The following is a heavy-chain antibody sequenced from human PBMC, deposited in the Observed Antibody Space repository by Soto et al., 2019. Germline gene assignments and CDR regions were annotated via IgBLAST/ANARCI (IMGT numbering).Heavy chain of an antibody. Sequence: QVQLVQSGAEVKKPGASVKVSCKASGYTFTSYGISWVRQTPGQGLEWMGWISAYNGNTNYAQKLQGRVTMTTDTSTSTAYMELRSLRSDDTAVYYCAREAYCSSTSCYNYGMDVCGQGTTVTVSS. V-gene: IGHV1-18*04. J-gene: IGHJ6*02. D-gene: IGHD2-2*02. CDR2: ISAYNGNT. CDR1: GYTFTSYG. CDR3: AREAYCSSTSCYNYGMDV.